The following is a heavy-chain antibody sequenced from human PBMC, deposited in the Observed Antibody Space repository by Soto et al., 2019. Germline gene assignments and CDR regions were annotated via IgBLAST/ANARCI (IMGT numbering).Heavy chain of an antibody. CDR3: ASGGVPDY. J-gene: IGHJ4*02. D-gene: IGHD3-10*01. V-gene: IGHV3-53*04. CDR1: GFTVSTNY. CDR2: IHSGGTT. Sequence: EVQLVESGGGLVQSGGSLRLSCAASGFTVSTNYMNWVRQAPGKGLEWFSAIHSGGTTYYTDSVEGRFTISRHSSKNTLYLQMNSLRAEDTAVYYCASGGVPDYWGQGTLVTVSS.